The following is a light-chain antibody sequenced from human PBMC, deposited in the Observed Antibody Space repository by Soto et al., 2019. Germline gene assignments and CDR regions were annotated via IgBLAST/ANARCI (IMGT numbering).Light chain of an antibody. V-gene: IGKV4-1*01. CDR2: WAS. J-gene: IGKJ1*01. Sequence: DIVMTQSPDSLAVSLGERATINCKSSQSVLYSSNNKNYLAWYQQKPGQPPKLLIYWASTRESGVPDRFSGSGSGTDFTLTSSSLQAEDVAVYYWQQYYSPWTFGQGTRVEIK. CDR1: QSVLYSSNNKNY. CDR3: QQYYSPWT.